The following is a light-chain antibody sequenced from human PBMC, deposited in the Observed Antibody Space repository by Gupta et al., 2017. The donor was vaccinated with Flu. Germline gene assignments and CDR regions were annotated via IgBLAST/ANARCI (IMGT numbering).Light chain of an antibody. V-gene: IGKV3-15*01. J-gene: IGKJ1*01. CDR1: QSISNN. CDR2: GAS. CDR3: QQYHNWPRT. Sequence: GERAALSCRASQSISNNLVWYQQKPGQAPRCLIYGASTRATGIPASFSGSGSGTEFTLTITNLQSEDFAVYYCQQYHNWPRTFGQGTRVEI.